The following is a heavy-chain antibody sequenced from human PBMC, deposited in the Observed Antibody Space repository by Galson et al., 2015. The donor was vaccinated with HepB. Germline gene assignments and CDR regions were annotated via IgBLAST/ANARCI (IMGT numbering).Heavy chain of an antibody. J-gene: IGHJ4*02. CDR3: TIRVGGYCSGGSCYFDY. CDR2: IKSKTDGGTT. D-gene: IGHD2-15*01. CDR1: GFTSSNAW. Sequence: SLRLSCAASGFTSSNAWMSWVRQAPGKGPEWVGRIKSKTDGGTTDYAAPVKGRFTISRDDSKNTLYLQMNSLKTEDTAVYYCTIRVGGYCSGGSCYFDYWGQGTLVTVSS. V-gene: IGHV3-15*01.